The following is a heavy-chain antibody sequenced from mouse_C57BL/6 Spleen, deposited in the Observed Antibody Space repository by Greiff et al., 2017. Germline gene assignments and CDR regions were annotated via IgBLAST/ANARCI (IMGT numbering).Heavy chain of an antibody. V-gene: IGHV5-9-1*02. CDR1: GFTFSSYA. CDR3: TREGGDYGDY. J-gene: IGHJ2*01. Sequence: DVMLVESGEGLVKPGGSLKLSCAASGFTFSSYAMSWVRQTPEKRLEWVAYISSGGDYIYYADTVKGRFTISRDNARNTLYLQMSSLKSEDTAMYYCTREGGDYGDYWGQGTTLTVSS. CDR2: ISSGGDYI.